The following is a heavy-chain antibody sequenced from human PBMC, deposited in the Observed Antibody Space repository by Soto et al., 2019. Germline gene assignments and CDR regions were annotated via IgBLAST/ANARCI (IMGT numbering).Heavy chain of an antibody. D-gene: IGHD6-13*01. Sequence: SETLSLTCTVSGDSVSSTYWWNWVHQPPGKGLEWIGEISHSETTDYSPSLKSRVTISVDKSKNQFSLKLSSVTAADTAVYYCARSEAAAGDFDYWGQGALVTVSS. CDR2: ISHSETT. V-gene: IGHV4-4*02. CDR3: ARSEAAAGDFDY. CDR1: GDSVSSTYW. J-gene: IGHJ4*02.